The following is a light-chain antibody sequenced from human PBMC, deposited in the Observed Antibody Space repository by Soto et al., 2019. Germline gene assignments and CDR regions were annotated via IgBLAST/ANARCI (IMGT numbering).Light chain of an antibody. CDR3: SSYTTGSTLYV. J-gene: IGLJ1*01. Sequence: QSALTQPASVSGSPGQSIAISCTGTTSDVGDYNYVSWYQQHPGKAPKLMIFDVSRRPSGVSDRFSGSKSGNTASLTISGLQAEDEADYYCSSYTTGSTLYVFGTGTKLTVL. CDR1: TSDVGDYNY. CDR2: DVS. V-gene: IGLV2-14*01.